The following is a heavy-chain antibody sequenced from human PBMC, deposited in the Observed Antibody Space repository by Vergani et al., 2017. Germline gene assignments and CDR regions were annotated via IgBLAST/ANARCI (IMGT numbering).Heavy chain of an antibody. CDR3: AQDCGSNSCYKRGEDWFDP. CDR1: GYTFTSYY. V-gene: IGHV1-46*01. CDR2: INPSVGST. J-gene: IGHJ5*02. Sequence: QVQLVQSGAEVKKPGASVKVSCQASGYTFTSYYIHWVRQAPGQGLEWMGIINPSVGSTNDAQKFQGRVTMTRDTSTSTVFMELSSLRSKDTAVYYCAQDCGSNSCYKRGEDWFDPWCQGTLVTVSS. D-gene: IGHD2-2*02.